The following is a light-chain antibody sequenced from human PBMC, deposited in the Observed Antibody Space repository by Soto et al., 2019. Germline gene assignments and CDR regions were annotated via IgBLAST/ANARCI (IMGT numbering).Light chain of an antibody. CDR1: SSDVGGYNY. V-gene: IGLV2-14*03. CDR2: DVN. CDR3: SSYTGSSTRLV. J-gene: IGLJ2*01. Sequence: QSALTQPASVSGSPGQSITISCTGTSSDVGGYNYVSWYQHHPDKAPKLMIYDVNNRPSGVSNRFSGSKSGNTASLTISGRQAEDEAAYYCSSYTGSSTRLVFGGGTKLTVL.